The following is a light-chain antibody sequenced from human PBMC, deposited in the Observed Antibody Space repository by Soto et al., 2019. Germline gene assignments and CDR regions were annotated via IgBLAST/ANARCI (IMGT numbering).Light chain of an antibody. CDR3: QHIDTFRLT. J-gene: IGKJ4*01. CDR2: GAY. CDR1: QSVSSN. Sequence: ETVITQSPATLSVYPWERPTLSIRASQSVSSNLAWYQQKPGQAPRLLIYGAYTRATGITARFSGSGSGTEFTLTVTSLQPEDFATYYCQHIDTFRLTVGEGTKVENK. V-gene: IGKV3-15*01.